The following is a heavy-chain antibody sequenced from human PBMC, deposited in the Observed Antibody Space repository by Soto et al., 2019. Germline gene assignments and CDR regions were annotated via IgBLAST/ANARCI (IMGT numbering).Heavy chain of an antibody. Sequence: PRESLKLSCQGSGYIFTIYWIAWVHQMPGKGLEWMGMIYPGDSDTRYSPSFQGQVTISADKSITPAYLQWSSLSASDTSMYYCARSYSSSSYFDYWVQGALVTFSS. V-gene: IGHV5-51*07. CDR1: GYIFTIYW. CDR3: ARSYSSSSYFDY. CDR2: IYPGDSDT. J-gene: IGHJ4*02. D-gene: IGHD6-6*01.